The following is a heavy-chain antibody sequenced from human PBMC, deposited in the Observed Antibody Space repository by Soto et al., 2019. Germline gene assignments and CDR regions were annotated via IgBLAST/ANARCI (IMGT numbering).Heavy chain of an antibody. V-gene: IGHV4-30-2*01. J-gene: IGHJ6*02. CDR3: ARVLTMVRGDPSFYGMDV. Sequence: SETLSLTCAVSGGSINSGGYSWSWIRQPPGKGLEWIGYIYHSGSTYYNPSLKSRVTISVDRSKNQFSLKLSSVTAADTAVYYCARVLTMVRGDPSFYGMDVWGQGTTVTVSS. CDR2: IYHSGST. D-gene: IGHD3-10*01. CDR1: GGSINSGGYS.